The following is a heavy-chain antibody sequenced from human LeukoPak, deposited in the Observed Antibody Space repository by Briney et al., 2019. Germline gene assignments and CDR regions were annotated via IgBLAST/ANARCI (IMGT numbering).Heavy chain of an antibody. CDR3: ASDVAVADPYYFDY. CDR2: INSDGSST. D-gene: IGHD6-19*01. J-gene: IGHJ4*02. V-gene: IGHV3-74*01. Sequence: PGGSLRLSCAASGFTFSSYWMHWVRQAPGKGLVWVSRINSDGSSTSYADSVKGRFTIPRDNAKNTLYLQMNSLRAEDTAVYYCASDVAVADPYYFDYWGQGTLVTVSS. CDR1: GFTFSSYW.